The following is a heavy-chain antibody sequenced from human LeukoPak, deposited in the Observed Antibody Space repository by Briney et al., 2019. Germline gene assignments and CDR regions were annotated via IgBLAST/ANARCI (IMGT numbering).Heavy chain of an antibody. D-gene: IGHD2-15*01. V-gene: IGHV1-2*04. CDR3: ARDPCSGGSCYANWFDP. CDR2: INPNSGGT. J-gene: IGHJ5*02. CDR1: GYTFTGYY. Sequence: ASVKISCKASGYTFTGYYMHWVRQAPGQGLEWMGWINPNSGGTNHAQKFQGWVTMTRDTSISTACMELSRLRSDDTAVYYCARDPCSGGSCYANWFDPWGQGTLVTVSS.